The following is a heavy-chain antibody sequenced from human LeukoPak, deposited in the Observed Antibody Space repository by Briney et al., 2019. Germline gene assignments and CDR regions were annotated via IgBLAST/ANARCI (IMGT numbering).Heavy chain of an antibody. V-gene: IGHV4-59*08. CDR1: GGSINSYY. CDR2: IYYSGST. Sequence: PSETLSLTCTVSGGSINSYYWSWIRQPPGKGLEWIAYIYYSGSTNYNPSLKSRVTISVDTSKNQFSLKLSSVTAADTAVYYCARLRARNGSGSSNWFDPWGQGTLVTVSS. J-gene: IGHJ5*02. CDR3: ARLRARNGSGSSNWFDP. D-gene: IGHD3-10*01.